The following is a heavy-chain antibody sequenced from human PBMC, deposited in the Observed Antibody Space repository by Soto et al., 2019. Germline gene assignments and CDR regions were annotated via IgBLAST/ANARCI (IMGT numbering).Heavy chain of an antibody. V-gene: IGHV1-69*02. J-gene: IGHJ2*01. CDR2: IIPILGIA. D-gene: IGHD2-2*01. CDR3: ARPYCSSTSCLNWYFDL. Sequence: QVQLVQSGAEVKKPGSSVKVSCKASGGTFSSYTISWVRQAPGQGLEWMGRIIPILGIANYAQKFQGRVTITADKSTSTAYMELSSLRSKDTAVYYCARPYCSSTSCLNWYFDLWGRGTLVTVSS. CDR1: GGTFSSYT.